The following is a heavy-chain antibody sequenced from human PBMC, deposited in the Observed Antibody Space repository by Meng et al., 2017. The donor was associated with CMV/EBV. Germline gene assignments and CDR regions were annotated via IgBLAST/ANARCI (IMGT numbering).Heavy chain of an antibody. D-gene: IGHD3-3*01. J-gene: IGHJ6*02. CDR2: INHSGST. V-gene: IGHV4-34*01. CDR1: GGSFSGYY. CDR3: ARANLYYDFWSGKRLYYYGMDV. Sequence: SETLSLTCAVYGGSFSGYYWSWIRQPPGKGLEWIGEINHSGSTNYNPSLKSRVTISVDTSKNQFSLKLSSVTAADTAVYYCARANLYYDFWSGKRLYYYGMDVWSQGTTVTVSS.